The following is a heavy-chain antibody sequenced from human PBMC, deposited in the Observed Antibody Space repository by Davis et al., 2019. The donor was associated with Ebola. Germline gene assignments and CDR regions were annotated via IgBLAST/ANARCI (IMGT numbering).Heavy chain of an antibody. CDR2: ISSDSDYI. CDR3: ARDPGYCSGGSCSGGWFDP. CDR1: GFTFSTYS. V-gene: IGHV3-21*01. Sequence: GGSLRLSCAASGFTFSTYSMSWVRQAPGKGLEWVSSISSDSDYIYYADSAKGRFTISRDNSKNTLYLQMNSLRAEDTAVYYCARDPGYCSGGSCSGGWFDPWGQGTLVTVSS. D-gene: IGHD2-15*01. J-gene: IGHJ5*02.